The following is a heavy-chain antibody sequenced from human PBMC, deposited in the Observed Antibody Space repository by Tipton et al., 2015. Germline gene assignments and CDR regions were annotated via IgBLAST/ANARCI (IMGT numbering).Heavy chain of an antibody. Sequence: TLSLTCTVSGGSIRSYYWGWIRQPPGKGLEWIGSLSYSGKTDYNPPLRSRVTISVDTSKNQFSLKLSSVTAADTAVYYCARSNYDLLTGYSRSFDYWGRGTLVTVSS. CDR2: LSYSGKT. CDR3: ARSNYDLLTGYSRSFDY. CDR1: GGSIRSYY. D-gene: IGHD3-9*01. V-gene: IGHV4-39*01. J-gene: IGHJ4*02.